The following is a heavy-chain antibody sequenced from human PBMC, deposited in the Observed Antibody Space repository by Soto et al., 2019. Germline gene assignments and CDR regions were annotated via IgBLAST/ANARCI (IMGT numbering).Heavy chain of an antibody. V-gene: IGHV3-33*03. CDR3: ATHYISGWLDY. Sequence: QVQLVESGGGVVQPGRSLRLSCAVSGLTFSSHGMHWVRQAPGKGLEWVALIWFDGSNKYYADSVNGRFTISRDNSNNTLYLQMNSLRAEDSAVYYCATHYISGWLDYWGQGTLVTVSS. D-gene: IGHD6-19*01. CDR1: GLTFSSHG. CDR2: IWFDGSNK. J-gene: IGHJ4*02.